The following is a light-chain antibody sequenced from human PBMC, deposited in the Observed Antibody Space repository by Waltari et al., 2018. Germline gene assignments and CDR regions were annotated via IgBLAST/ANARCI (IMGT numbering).Light chain of an antibody. Sequence: EIVLTQSPGTLSLSPGERATPSCRASQSVTSISFSWYQHKPGQAPRLLIYGTSNRATGIPDMVSGSGFGTDFTLTISRLEPEDFAVYYCQQYDGLVLTFGGGTKVEI. J-gene: IGKJ4*01. CDR1: QSVTSIS. CDR3: QQYDGLVLT. CDR2: GTS. V-gene: IGKV3-20*01.